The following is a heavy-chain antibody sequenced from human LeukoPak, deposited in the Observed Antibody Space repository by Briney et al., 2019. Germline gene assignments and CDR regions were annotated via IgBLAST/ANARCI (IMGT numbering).Heavy chain of an antibody. D-gene: IGHD1-26*01. CDR1: GFTFNTYG. CDR2: IRLDGSNK. V-gene: IGHV3-30*02. CDR3: ARLGGYSGSYYDAFDI. J-gene: IGHJ3*02. Sequence: GGSLRLSCAASGFTFNTYGMHWVRQAPGKGLEWVAFIRLDGSNKYYADSVKGRFTISRENSKNTLYLQMNSLRAEDTAVYYCARLGGYSGSYYDAFDIWSQGTMVTVSS.